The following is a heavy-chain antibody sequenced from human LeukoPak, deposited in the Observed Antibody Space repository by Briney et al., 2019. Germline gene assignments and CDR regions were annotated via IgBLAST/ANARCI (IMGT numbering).Heavy chain of an antibody. CDR3: ARDGLYDYGGIGDYYYYYMDV. V-gene: IGHV4-61*02. CDR1: GGSISSGSYY. D-gene: IGHD4-23*01. J-gene: IGHJ6*03. Sequence: SETLSLTCTVSGGSISSGSYYWSWIRQPAGKGLEWIGRIYTSGSTNYNPSLKSRVTISVDTSKNQFSLKLSSVTAADTAVYYCARDGLYDYGGIGDYYYYYMDVWGKGTTVTVSS. CDR2: IYTSGST.